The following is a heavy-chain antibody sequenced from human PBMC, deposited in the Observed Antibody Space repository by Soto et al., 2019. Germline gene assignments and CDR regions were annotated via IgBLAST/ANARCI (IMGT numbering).Heavy chain of an antibody. CDR1: GYTFINFD. J-gene: IGHJ5*02. CDR3: ARMASAGTLNWFDP. V-gene: IGHV1-8*02. D-gene: IGHD6-13*01. CDR2: MNPGSGKT. Sequence: ASVKVSCKASGYTFINFDISWVRQAAGQGLGWLGWMNPGSGKTGYASKFQGRVAMTRDASTGTSHLELSSLTSDDTAVYYCARMASAGTLNWFDPWGQGTLVTVSS.